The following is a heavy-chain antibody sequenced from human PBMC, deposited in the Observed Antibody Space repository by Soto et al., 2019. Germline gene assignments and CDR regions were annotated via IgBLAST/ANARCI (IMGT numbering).Heavy chain of an antibody. Sequence: QVRLVQSGAEVKKPGSSVKVSCKASGGTFSSYTISWVRQAPGQGLEWMGRIIPILGIANYAQKFQGRVTITADKSTSTAYMELSSLRSEDTAVYYCARDLRGGGYDAFDIWGQGTMVTVSS. V-gene: IGHV1-69*08. CDR2: IIPILGIA. CDR3: ARDLRGGGYDAFDI. D-gene: IGHD4-17*01. CDR1: GGTFSSYT. J-gene: IGHJ3*02.